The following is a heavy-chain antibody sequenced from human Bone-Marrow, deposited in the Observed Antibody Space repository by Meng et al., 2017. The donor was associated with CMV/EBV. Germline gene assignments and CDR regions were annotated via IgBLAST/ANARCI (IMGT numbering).Heavy chain of an antibody. CDR2: ISSSSSYI. D-gene: IGHD3-22*01. Sequence: GALKISCAASGFTFSSYSMNWVRQAPGKGLEWVSSISSSSSYIYYADSVKGRFTISRDNAKNSLYLQMNSLRAEDTAVYYCARENTYYYDSSGYYGPYWGHGTLVTVSS. CDR1: GFTFSSYS. J-gene: IGHJ4*01. V-gene: IGHV3-21*01. CDR3: ARENTYYYDSSGYYGPY.